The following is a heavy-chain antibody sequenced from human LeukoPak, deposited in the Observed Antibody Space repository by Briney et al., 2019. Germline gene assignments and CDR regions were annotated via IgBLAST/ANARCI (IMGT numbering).Heavy chain of an antibody. D-gene: IGHD4-23*01. Sequence: SETLSLTCAVYGGSFSGYYWRWIRQPPGKGLEWIGEINHGGSTNYNPSLKSRVTISVDTSKNQFSLKLNSVTAADTAVYYCARGGGYNWFDPWGQGTLVTVSS. J-gene: IGHJ5*02. CDR2: INHGGST. CDR1: GGSFSGYY. V-gene: IGHV4-34*01. CDR3: ARGGGYNWFDP.